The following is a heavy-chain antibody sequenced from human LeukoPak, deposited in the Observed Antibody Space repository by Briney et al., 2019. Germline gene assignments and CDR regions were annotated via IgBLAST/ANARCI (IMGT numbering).Heavy chain of an antibody. J-gene: IGHJ4*02. Sequence: SETLSLTCAVYGGSFSGYYWSWIRQPPGKGLEWIGEINHSGSTNYNPSLKSRVTISVDTSKNQFSLKLSSVTAADTAVYYCARYPPKRWNYDSSGGFDYWGQGTLVTVSS. CDR1: GGSFSGYY. D-gene: IGHD3-22*01. V-gene: IGHV4-34*01. CDR3: ARYPPKRWNYDSSGGFDY. CDR2: INHSGST.